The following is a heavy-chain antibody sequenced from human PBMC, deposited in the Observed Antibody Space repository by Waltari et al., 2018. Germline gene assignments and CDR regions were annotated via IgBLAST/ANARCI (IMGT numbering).Heavy chain of an antibody. CDR1: GFTFSSYA. Sequence: EVQLLESGGGLVQPGGSLSLSCAASGFTFSSYAMSWVRQAPGKGLEWVSVIYSGGSTYYADSVKGRFTISRDNSKNTLYLQMNSLRAEDTAVYYCAKEEAATDAIDIWGKGTMVTVSS. CDR3: AKEEAATDAIDI. CDR2: IYSGGST. J-gene: IGHJ3*02. D-gene: IGHD6-13*01. V-gene: IGHV3-23*03.